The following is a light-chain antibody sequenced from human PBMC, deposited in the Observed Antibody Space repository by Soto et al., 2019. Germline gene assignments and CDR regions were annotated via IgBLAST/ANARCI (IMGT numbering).Light chain of an antibody. CDR2: EVS. V-gene: IGLV2-14*01. J-gene: IGLJ3*02. CDR1: ISDVGGYNY. Sequence: QSALTQPASVSGSPGQSITISCTGTISDVGGYNYVCWYQQHPGKAPKLLIYEVSNRPSGVSNRFSGSKSGNTASLTISGPQAGEEAYYYCSSYTPRSTPVFGGGTKLTVL. CDR3: SSYTPRSTPV.